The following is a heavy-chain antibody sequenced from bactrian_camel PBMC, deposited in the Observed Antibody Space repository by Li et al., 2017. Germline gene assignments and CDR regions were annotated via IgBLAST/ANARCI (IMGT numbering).Heavy chain of an antibody. CDR3: AADYGECTVASSDLRMVDY. D-gene: IGHD6*01. CDR2: IDTDGAT. Sequence: QVQLVESGGGSVQAGGSLRLSCAASGDMLRTYCMGWFRQPPGKEREGVASIDTDGATKYASAVKGRFTVAKDNAKNTLYLQMNSLKPEDTALYFCAADYGECTVASSDLRMVDYWGQGTQVTVS. V-gene: IGHV3S53*01. CDR1: GDMLRTYC. J-gene: IGHJ4*01.